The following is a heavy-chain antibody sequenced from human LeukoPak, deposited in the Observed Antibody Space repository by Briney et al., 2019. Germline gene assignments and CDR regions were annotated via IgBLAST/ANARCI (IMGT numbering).Heavy chain of an antibody. CDR2: ISAYNGNT. CDR3: ARVTMVRGVYYFDY. D-gene: IGHD3-10*01. Sequence: GASVKVSCKASGYTFTSYGISWVRQAPGQGLEWMGWISAYNGNTNYAQKLQGRVTMTRNTSISTAYMELSSLRSEDTAVYYCARVTMVRGVYYFDYWGQGTLVTVSS. CDR1: GYTFTSYG. V-gene: IGHV1-18*01. J-gene: IGHJ4*02.